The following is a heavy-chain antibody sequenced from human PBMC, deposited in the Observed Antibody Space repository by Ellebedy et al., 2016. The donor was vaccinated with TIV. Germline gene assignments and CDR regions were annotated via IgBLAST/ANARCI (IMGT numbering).Heavy chain of an antibody. Sequence: GESLKISCAASGFTFSDYYMSWIRQAPGKGLEWVSYISSSGSTIYYADSVKGRFTISRDNSKNSLYLQMNSLRTEDTALYYCAKGPPTVTYYFDYWGQGTLVTVSS. CDR1: GFTFSDYY. CDR2: ISSSGSTI. J-gene: IGHJ4*02. D-gene: IGHD4-17*01. V-gene: IGHV3-11*01. CDR3: AKGPPTVTYYFDY.